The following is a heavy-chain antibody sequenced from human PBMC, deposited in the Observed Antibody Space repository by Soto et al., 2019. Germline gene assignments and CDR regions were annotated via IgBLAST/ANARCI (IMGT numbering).Heavy chain of an antibody. CDR3: ARRGSGSYYDY. J-gene: IGHJ4*02. Sequence: EVQQLESGGGLVQTGGSLRLSCAASGFTFSSYAMRWVRQAPGKGLEWVSAISGSGGSTYYADSVKGRFTISRDNSKNTLYLQMNSLRAEDTAVYYCARRGSGSYYDYWGQGTLVTVSS. CDR1: GFTFSSYA. CDR2: ISGSGGST. V-gene: IGHV3-23*01. D-gene: IGHD1-26*01.